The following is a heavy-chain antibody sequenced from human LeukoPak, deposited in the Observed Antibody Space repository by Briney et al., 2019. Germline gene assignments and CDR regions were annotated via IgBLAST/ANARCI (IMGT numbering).Heavy chain of an antibody. CDR1: GFTFDDYG. CDR3: AKGGPYSDSSQSWFAP. V-gene: IGHV3-20*04. CDR2: INWNVGST. D-gene: IGHD6-13*01. Sequence: GGSLRLSRAASGFTFDDYGMSWVRHAPGKGLGWVSGINWNVGSTGYADSVKGRFTISRDNSKNTLSLQMNSLRAEDTALYYCAKGGPYSDSSQSWFAPWGQGTLVTVSS. J-gene: IGHJ5*02.